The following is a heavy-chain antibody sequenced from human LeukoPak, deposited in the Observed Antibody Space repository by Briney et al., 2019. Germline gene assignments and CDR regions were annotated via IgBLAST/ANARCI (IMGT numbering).Heavy chain of an antibody. J-gene: IGHJ5*02. CDR3: AKGHGSRLKYYWFDP. V-gene: IGHV3-9*01. CDR1: GFTFDDYA. D-gene: IGHD3-10*01. Sequence: GGSLRLSCAASGFTFDDYAMHWVRQAPGKDLEWVSGISWNSGSIGYADSVKGRFTISRDNAKNSLYLQMNSLRAEDTALYYRAKGHGSRLKYYWFDPWGQGTLVTVSS. CDR2: ISWNSGSI.